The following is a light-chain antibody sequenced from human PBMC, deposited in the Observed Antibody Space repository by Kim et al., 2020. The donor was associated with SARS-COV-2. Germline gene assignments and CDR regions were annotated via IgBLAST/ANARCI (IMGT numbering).Light chain of an antibody. V-gene: IGKV3-20*01. Sequence: LSPGERATLSCRASQSVSSSYLAWYQQKPGQAPRLLIYGASSRATGIPDRFSGSGSGTDFTLTISRLEPEDFAVYYCQQYGSSPETFGQGTKVDIK. CDR1: QSVSSSY. CDR3: QQYGSSPET. CDR2: GAS. J-gene: IGKJ1*01.